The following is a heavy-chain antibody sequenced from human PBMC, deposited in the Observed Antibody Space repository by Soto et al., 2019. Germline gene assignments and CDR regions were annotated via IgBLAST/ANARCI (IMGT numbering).Heavy chain of an antibody. CDR1: GFSVRNTY. V-gene: IGHV3-53*01. J-gene: IGHJ5*01. CDR3: ARHGQIGRYYFDS. D-gene: IGHD6-19*01. Sequence: GGSLRLSCVASGFSVRNTYMSWVRQSPGKGLEWISFIFSGGSAFYSDSVKGRFTVSKDNSNNTVSLQMNSLRAEDTDVYYCARHGQIGRYYFDSWARGTLVTISS. CDR2: IFSGGSA.